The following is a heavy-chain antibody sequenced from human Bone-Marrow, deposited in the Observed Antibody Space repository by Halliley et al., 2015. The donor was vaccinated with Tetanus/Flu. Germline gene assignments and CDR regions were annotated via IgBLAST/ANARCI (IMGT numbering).Heavy chain of an antibody. CDR3: AKARGSGSHKAYYFDS. J-gene: IGHJ4*02. V-gene: IGHV3-23*01. D-gene: IGHD1-26*01. Sequence: LSLTCAASGFSFSTYAMNWVRQAPGKGLEWVSGSSGSGGYTYYADSVKGRFTISRDNSKNTLYLQMNSLRGEDTAVYYCAKARGSGSHKAYYFDSWGQGTLATVSS. CDR2: SSGSGGYT. CDR1: GFSFSTYA.